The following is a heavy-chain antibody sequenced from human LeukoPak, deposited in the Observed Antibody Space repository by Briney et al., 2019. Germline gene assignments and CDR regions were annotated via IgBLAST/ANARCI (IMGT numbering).Heavy chain of an antibody. D-gene: IGHD3-10*01. CDR1: GFTFSDYY. J-gene: IGHJ4*02. V-gene: IGHV3-11*01. CDR2: ISSSGSTI. Sequence: GGSLRLSCAASGFTFSDYYMSWIRQAPGKGLEWVSYISSSGSTIYYADSVKGRFTISRDNAKNSLYLQMNSLRAEDTAVYYCAKASYYDYFDYWGQGTLVTVSS. CDR3: AKASYYDYFDY.